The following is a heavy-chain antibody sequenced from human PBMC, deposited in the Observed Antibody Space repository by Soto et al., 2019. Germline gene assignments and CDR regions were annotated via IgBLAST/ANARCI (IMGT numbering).Heavy chain of an antibody. CDR3: ARKGWLQLPVGDYYYGMDV. J-gene: IGHJ6*02. Sequence: QVQLQESGPGLVKPSETLSLTCTVSGGSVSSGSYYWSWIRQPPGKGLEWIGYIYYSGSTNYNPPRKSRVTISVDTSKNQFSLKLSSVTAADTAVYYCARKGWLQLPVGDYYYGMDVWGQGTTVTVSS. V-gene: IGHV4-61*01. CDR2: IYYSGST. D-gene: IGHD5-12*01. CDR1: GGSVSSGSYY.